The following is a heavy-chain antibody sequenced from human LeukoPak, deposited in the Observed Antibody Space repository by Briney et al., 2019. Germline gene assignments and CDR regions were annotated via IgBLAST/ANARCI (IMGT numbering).Heavy chain of an antibody. J-gene: IGHJ6*03. CDR2: IKRKTDGGTT. CDR1: GFTFSTYS. V-gene: IGHV3-15*01. Sequence: GGSLRLSCAASGFTFSTYSMNWVRQAPGKGLEWVGRIKRKTDGGTTGYAAPVKGRFTISRDDSKNTLYLQMNSLKTEDTAVYYCTRDSLRYFNWAHYFYYIDVWGKGTTVPISS. CDR3: TRDSLRYFNWAHYFYYIDV. D-gene: IGHD3-9*01.